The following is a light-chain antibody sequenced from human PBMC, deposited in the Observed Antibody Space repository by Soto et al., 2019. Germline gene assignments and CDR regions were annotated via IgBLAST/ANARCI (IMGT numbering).Light chain of an antibody. V-gene: IGLV2-8*01. CDR2: EVS. J-gene: IGLJ2*01. CDR1: SSVVGGYNY. CDR3: SSYAGSNKGV. Sequence: QSALTQPPSASGSPGQSVTISCTGTSSVVGGYNYVSWYQQHPGKAPKLMIYEVSERPSGVPDRFSGSKSGNTASLTVSGLRAEDEADYYCSSYAGSNKGVFGGGTKLTVL.